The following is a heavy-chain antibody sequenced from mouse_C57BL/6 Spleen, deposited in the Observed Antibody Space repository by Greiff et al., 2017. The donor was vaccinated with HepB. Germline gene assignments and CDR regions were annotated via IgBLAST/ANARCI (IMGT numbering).Heavy chain of an antibody. CDR1: GYTFTSYW. V-gene: IGHV1-52*01. J-gene: IGHJ2*01. CDR2: IDPSDSET. Sequence: QVQLQQPGAELVRPGSSVKLSCKASGYTFTSYWMHWVKQRPIQGLEWIGNIDPSDSETHYNQKFKDKATLTVDKSSSTAYMQLSSLTSEDSAVYYCARDGNYERDYFDYWGQGTTLTVSS. D-gene: IGHD2-1*01. CDR3: ARDGNYERDYFDY.